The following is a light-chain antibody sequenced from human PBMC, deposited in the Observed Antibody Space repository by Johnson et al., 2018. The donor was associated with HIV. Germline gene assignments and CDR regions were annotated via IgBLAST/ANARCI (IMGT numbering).Light chain of an antibody. CDR2: ENN. CDR1: SSNIGNNY. CDR3: GTWDSSLRKV. Sequence: QSVLTQPPSVSAAPGQKVTISCSGSSSNIGNNYVSWYQQLPGTAPKLLIYENNKRPSGIPDRFSGSKSGTSATLGITGLQTGDEADYYCGTWDSSLRKVFATGTNVTVL. V-gene: IGLV1-51*02. J-gene: IGLJ1*01.